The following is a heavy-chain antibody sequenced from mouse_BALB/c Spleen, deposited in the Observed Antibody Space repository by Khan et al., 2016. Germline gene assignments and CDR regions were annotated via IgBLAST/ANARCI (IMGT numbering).Heavy chain of an antibody. J-gene: IGHJ1*01. CDR3: MRYDDYYWYFDA. V-gene: IGHV11-2*02. CDR2: INSDGSAI. Sequence: EVQLLETGGGLVQPGGSRGLSCEGSGFTFSGFWMSWVRQTPGKTLEWIGDINSDGSAINYAPSIKDRFTIFRDNDKSTLYLQMSNVRSEDTATYFCMRYDDYYWYFDAW. CDR1: GFTFSGFW. D-gene: IGHD2-4*01.